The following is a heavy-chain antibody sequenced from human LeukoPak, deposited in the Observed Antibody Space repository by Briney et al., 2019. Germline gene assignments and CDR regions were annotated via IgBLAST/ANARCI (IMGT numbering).Heavy chain of an antibody. CDR2: ISSNGGST. CDR3: VKGRAGVVVPAAIDAFDI. Sequence: GGSLRLSCSASGFTFSSYAMHWVRQAPGKGLEYVSAISSNGGSTYYADSVKGRFTISRDNSKSTLYLQMSSLRAEDTAVYYCVKGRAGVVVPAAIDAFDIWGQGTMVTASS. J-gene: IGHJ3*02. V-gene: IGHV3-64D*06. D-gene: IGHD2-2*01. CDR1: GFTFSSYA.